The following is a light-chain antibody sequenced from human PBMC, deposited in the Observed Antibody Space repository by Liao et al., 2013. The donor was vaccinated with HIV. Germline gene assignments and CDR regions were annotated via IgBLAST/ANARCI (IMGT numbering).Light chain of an antibody. CDR3: QAWDSSTVWV. CDR1: ALPKQY. CDR2: KDS. Sequence: SYELTQPPSVSVSPGQTARITCSGDALPKQYAYWYQQKPGQAPVLLIYKDSERPSGIPERFSGSNSGNTATLTISGTQAMDEADYYCQAWDSSTVWVFGGGTKLTVL. V-gene: IGLV3-25*02. J-gene: IGLJ3*02.